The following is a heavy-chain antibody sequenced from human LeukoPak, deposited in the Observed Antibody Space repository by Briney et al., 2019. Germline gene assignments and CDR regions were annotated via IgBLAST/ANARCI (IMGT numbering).Heavy chain of an antibody. CDR1: GGSISSGGYY. J-gene: IGHJ4*02. CDR3: ARDFKLNYDY. D-gene: IGHD5-24*01. V-gene: IGHV4-31*03. CDR2: IYYSGST. Sequence: PSETLSLTCTVAGGSISSGGYYCSWIRQHPGKGLEWIGYIYYSGSTYYNPSLKSRVTISVDTSKNQFSLKLSSVTAADTAVYYCARDFKLNYDYWGQGTLVTVSS.